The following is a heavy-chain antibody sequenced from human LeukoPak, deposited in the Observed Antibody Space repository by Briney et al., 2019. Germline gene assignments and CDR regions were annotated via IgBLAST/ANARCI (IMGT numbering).Heavy chain of an antibody. CDR2: ISSSSSTI. J-gene: IGHJ4*02. V-gene: IGHV3-48*02. Sequence: GGSLRLSCAASGFTFSSYSMNWVRQAPGKGLEWVSYISSSSSTIYYADSVKGRFTISRDNAKNSLYLQINSLRDEDTAVYYCARDQNHYDYVWVSYRPNFYFDYWGQGTLVTVSS. D-gene: IGHD3-16*02. CDR1: GFTFSSYS. CDR3: ARDQNHYDYVWVSYRPNFYFDY.